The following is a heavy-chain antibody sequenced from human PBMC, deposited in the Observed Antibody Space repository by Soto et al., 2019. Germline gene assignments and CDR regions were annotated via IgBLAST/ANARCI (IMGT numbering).Heavy chain of an antibody. D-gene: IGHD4-17*01. Sequence: SETQSLTSTVSGGNVRSGSYYWSWIRQPPGKGLEWIGYIYYSGSTNYNPSLKSRVTISVDTSKNQFSLKLSSVTAADTAVYYCARLDYGEQNVDYWGQGTLVTVSS. J-gene: IGHJ4*02. CDR3: ARLDYGEQNVDY. V-gene: IGHV4-61*01. CDR1: GGNVRSGSYY. CDR2: IYYSGST.